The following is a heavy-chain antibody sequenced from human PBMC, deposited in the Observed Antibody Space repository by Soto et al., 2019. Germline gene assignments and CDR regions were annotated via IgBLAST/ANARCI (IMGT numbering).Heavy chain of an antibody. CDR2: INPNSGGT. Sequence: ASVKVSCKASGYTFTGYYMHWVRQAPGQGLEWMGWINPNSGGTNYAQKFQGWVTMTRDTSISTAYMELSRLRSDDTAVYYCARAYLDFWSGYYLDYWGQGTLVTVSS. CDR1: GYTFTGYY. J-gene: IGHJ4*02. D-gene: IGHD3-3*01. V-gene: IGHV1-2*04. CDR3: ARAYLDFWSGYYLDY.